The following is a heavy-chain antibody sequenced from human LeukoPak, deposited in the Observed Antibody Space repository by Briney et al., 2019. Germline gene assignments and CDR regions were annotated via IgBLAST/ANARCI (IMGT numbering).Heavy chain of an antibody. J-gene: IGHJ4*02. D-gene: IGHD1-26*01. CDR3: AREVELLRKYYFDY. V-gene: IGHV3-53*01. Sequence: GGSLRLSCAASGFSVSNNYMSWVRQAPGKGLEWVSVLFSGGNSYYADSVKGRFTISRDNSKNTLYLQMNSLRAEDTAVYYCAREVELLRKYYFDYWGQGTLVTVSS. CDR2: LFSGGNS. CDR1: GFSVSNNY.